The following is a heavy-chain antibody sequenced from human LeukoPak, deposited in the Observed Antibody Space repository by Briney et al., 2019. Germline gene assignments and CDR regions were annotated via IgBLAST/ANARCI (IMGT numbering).Heavy chain of an antibody. CDR2: IYYSGST. Sequence: SETLSLTCTVSGGSISSSSYYWGWIRQPPGKGLEWIGSIYYSGSTYYNPSLKSRVTMSVDTSKNQFSLKLSSATAADTAVYYCARDATFLARAFDIWGQGTLVTVSS. J-gene: IGHJ3*02. V-gene: IGHV4-39*02. CDR3: ARDATFLARAFDI. D-gene: IGHD2/OR15-2a*01. CDR1: GGSISSSSYY.